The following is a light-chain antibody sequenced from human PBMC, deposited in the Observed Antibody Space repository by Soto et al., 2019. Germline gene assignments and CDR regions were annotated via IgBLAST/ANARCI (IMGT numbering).Light chain of an antibody. CDR3: QQYKDWPTT. J-gene: IGKJ1*01. V-gene: IGKV3-15*01. CDR2: GAS. Sequence: EIEVTQSPATVSVSPVEIANLSCSASQSISSTVAWYQPKPGQAPRLLIYGASTRATGIPARFSGSESGTEFTLTISSLQSEDFAVYYCQQYKDWPTTCGQGTKGDIK. CDR1: QSISST.